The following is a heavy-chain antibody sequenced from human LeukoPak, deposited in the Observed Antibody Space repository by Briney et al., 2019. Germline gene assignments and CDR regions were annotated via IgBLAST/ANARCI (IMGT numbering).Heavy chain of an antibody. CDR2: IWDDGNNK. D-gene: IGHD3-10*01. CDR1: GFSFSNHG. J-gene: IGHJ5*02. V-gene: IGHV3-33*01. Sequence: GGSLRLPCAASGFSFSNHGMHWVRQAPGKRLEWVAVIWDDGNNKRYANSVNGRFTISRDNSENTLYLQMNGLTAEDTAMYYCARDSYQDYYGRFDPWGQGILVTVSS. CDR3: ARDSYQDYYGRFDP.